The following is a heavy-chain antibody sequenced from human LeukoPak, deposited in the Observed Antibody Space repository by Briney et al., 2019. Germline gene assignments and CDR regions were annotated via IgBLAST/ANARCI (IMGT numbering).Heavy chain of an antibody. CDR1: GGSISNYY. D-gene: IGHD6-19*01. J-gene: IGHJ3*02. CDR2: IYYSGNT. V-gene: IGHV4-59*01. Sequence: PWETLSLTCTASGGSISNYYWSWIRQPPGKGLEWIGPIYYSGNTNYNPALNSRVTISVGTSKNKFSLKLSSVTAADTAVYYCAREHLSDSSGWFFDIWGQGTMVTVSS. CDR3: AREHLSDSSGWFFDI.